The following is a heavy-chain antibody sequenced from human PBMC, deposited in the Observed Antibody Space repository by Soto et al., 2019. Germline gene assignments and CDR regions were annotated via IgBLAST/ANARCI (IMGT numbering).Heavy chain of an antibody. CDR3: AQTLGLAVAGPGRFDL. V-gene: IGHV1-69*12. CDR2: IIPLFGTP. D-gene: IGHD6-19*01. Sequence: QVQLVQSGAEVKKPGSSVKVSCKASGGSFSTYAISWVRQAPGQGLEWMGGIIPLFGTPKYATKFQGRVTITADESTSTAYMELSSLRSEDTAVYYCAQTLGLAVAGPGRFDLWGRGTLISVSS. J-gene: IGHJ2*01. CDR1: GGSFSTYA.